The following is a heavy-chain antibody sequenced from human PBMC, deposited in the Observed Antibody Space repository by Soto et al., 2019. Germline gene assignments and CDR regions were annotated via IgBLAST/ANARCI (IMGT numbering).Heavy chain of an antibody. V-gene: IGHV4-34*01. CDR2: INHSGST. J-gene: IGHJ6*02. CDR1: GGSFSGYY. D-gene: IGHD3-10*01. Sequence: QVQLQQWGAGLLKPSETLSLTCAVYGGSFSGYYWSWIRQPPGKGLEWIGEINHSGSTNYNPSLKSRVTISVDTSKNQFSLKLSSVTAADTAVYYCASRRFGDVWGQGTTVTVSS. CDR3: ASRRFGDV.